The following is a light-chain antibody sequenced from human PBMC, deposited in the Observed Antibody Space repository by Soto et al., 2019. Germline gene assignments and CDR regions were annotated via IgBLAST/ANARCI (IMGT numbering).Light chain of an antibody. CDR1: QSVSSY. J-gene: IGKJ4*01. CDR3: QQRSNWPLT. V-gene: IGKV3-11*01. Sequence: EIVLTQSPATLYLSPGERATLSCRASQSVSSYLAWYQQKPGQAPRLLIYDASNRATGIPARFSGSGSGTDFTLTISSLEPEDSAVYYCQQRSNWPLTFGGGTKVEIK. CDR2: DAS.